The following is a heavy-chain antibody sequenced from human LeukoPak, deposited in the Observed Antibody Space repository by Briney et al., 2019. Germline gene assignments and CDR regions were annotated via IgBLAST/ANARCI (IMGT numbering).Heavy chain of an antibody. CDR1: GFIFSTYG. J-gene: IGHJ4*02. CDR2: VGGSDVT. Sequence: PGGSLRLPCAASGFIFSTYGMSWVRQTPGKGLEWVSSVGGSDVTYYADSVKGRFTISRDNSKNTLYLQMSSLRAEDTAIYYCARGWLIPDFWGQGVLVTVSS. V-gene: IGHV3-23*01. D-gene: IGHD5-18*01. CDR3: ARGWLIPDF.